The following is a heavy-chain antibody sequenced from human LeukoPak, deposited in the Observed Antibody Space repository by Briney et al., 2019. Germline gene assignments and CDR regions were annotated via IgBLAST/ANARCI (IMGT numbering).Heavy chain of an antibody. CDR3: AKEGGGARWLDP. CDR1: GGSVSSYY. Sequence: PSETLSLTCSVSGGSVSSYYWSWIRQPAGKGLEWIGRISASVSSNNNPSPRSRVIMSVDTPTNQFSLNLSSVTAADTAVYYCAKEGGGARWLDPWGQGTLVTVS. D-gene: IGHD6-25*01. J-gene: IGHJ5*02. V-gene: IGHV4-4*07. CDR2: ISASVSS.